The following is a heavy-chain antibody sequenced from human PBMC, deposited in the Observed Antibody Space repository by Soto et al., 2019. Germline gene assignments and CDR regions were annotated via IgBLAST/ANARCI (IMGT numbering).Heavy chain of an antibody. Sequence: EVQLLESGGGLIQPGGSLRLSCAASGFTFRTYAMGWVRQAPGKGLEWVSVMSNSGDETYYADSVKGRFTISRDNSKNTLYLQMNSLRAEDTAVYYCARDRSVSYSVHAFDIWGQGTMVTVSS. CDR1: GFTFRTYA. D-gene: IGHD1-26*01. CDR3: ARDRSVSYSVHAFDI. V-gene: IGHV3-23*01. J-gene: IGHJ3*02. CDR2: MSNSGDET.